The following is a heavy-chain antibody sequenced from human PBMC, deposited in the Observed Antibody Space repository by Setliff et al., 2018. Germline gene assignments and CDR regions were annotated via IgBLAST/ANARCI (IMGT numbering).Heavy chain of an antibody. CDR1: GGSISSHY. CDR2: IYYSGST. V-gene: IGHV4-59*11. CDR3: ARDQWLVDYYYYGMDV. Sequence: PSETLSLTCTVSGGSISSHYWSWIRQPPGKGLEWIGSIYYSGSTYYNPSLKSRVTISVDTSKNQFSLKLSSVTAADTAVYYCARDQWLVDYYYYGMDVWGQGTTVT. D-gene: IGHD6-19*01. J-gene: IGHJ6*02.